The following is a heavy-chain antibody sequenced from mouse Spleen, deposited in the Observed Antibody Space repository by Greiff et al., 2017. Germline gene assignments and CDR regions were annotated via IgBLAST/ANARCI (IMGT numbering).Heavy chain of an antibody. D-gene: IGHD5-1*01. V-gene: IGHV1-87*01. CDR1: GYTFTSYW. J-gene: IGHJ4*01. CDR2: IYPGDGDT. CDR3: ARRSNYAMDY. Sequence: VKLVESGAELARPGASVKLSCKASGYTFTSYWMQWVKQRPGQGLEWIGAIYPGDGDTRYTQKFKGKATLTADKSSSTAYMQLSSLASEDSAVYYCARRSNYAMDYWGQGTSVTVSS.